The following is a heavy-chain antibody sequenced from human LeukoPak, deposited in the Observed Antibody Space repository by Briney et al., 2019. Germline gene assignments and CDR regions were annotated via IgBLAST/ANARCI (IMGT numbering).Heavy chain of an antibody. CDR1: GFTFSSYS. Sequence: GGSLRLSCAASGFTFSSYSMNWVRQAPGKGLEWVSSISSSSSYIYYADSVKGRFTISRDNAKNSLYLQMNSLRAEDTAVYYCARELSVDGSGILGRWGQGTLVTVSS. D-gene: IGHD3-10*01. J-gene: IGHJ5*02. CDR2: ISSSSSYI. CDR3: ARELSVDGSGILGR. V-gene: IGHV3-21*01.